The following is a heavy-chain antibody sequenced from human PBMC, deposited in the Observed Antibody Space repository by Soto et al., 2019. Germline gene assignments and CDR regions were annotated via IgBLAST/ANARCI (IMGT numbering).Heavy chain of an antibody. CDR1: GGSISSSNW. Sequence: KTSETLSLTCAVSGGSISSSNWWSWVRQPPGKGPEWIGEIYHSGSTNYNPSLKSRVTISVDKSKNQFSLKLSSVTAADTAVYYCARVGGQQLGSYGMDVWGQGTTVTVSS. CDR2: IYHSGST. CDR3: ARVGGQQLGSYGMDV. D-gene: IGHD6-13*01. J-gene: IGHJ6*02. V-gene: IGHV4-4*02.